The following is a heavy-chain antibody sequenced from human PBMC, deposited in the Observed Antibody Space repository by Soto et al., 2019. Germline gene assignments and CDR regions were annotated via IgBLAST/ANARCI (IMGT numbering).Heavy chain of an antibody. Sequence: ASGTLSPTCTVAGGTIISGGYYWSWIPQPPGKGLEWIGYIYYSGSTYYNPSLKSRVTISVDTSKNQFSLKLSSVTAADTAVYYCARGRRYSGYDSSPWFDPWGQGTLVTVSS. J-gene: IGHJ5*02. CDR3: ARGRRYSGYDSSPWFDP. V-gene: IGHV4-31*02. D-gene: IGHD5-12*01. CDR1: GGTIISGGYY. CDR2: IYYSGST.